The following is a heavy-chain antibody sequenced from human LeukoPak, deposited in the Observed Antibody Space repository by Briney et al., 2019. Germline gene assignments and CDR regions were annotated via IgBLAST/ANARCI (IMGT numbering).Heavy chain of an antibody. J-gene: IGHJ4*02. Sequence: SETLSLTCTVSGGSISSYYWSWIRQPPGKGLEWIGYIYYSGSTNYNPSLKSRVTISVDTSKNQFSLKLSSVTAADTAVYYCARESGSNGFPVDYWGQGTLVTVSS. CDR1: GGSISSYY. CDR2: IYYSGST. CDR3: ARESGSNGFPVDY. D-gene: IGHD2-8*01. V-gene: IGHV4-59*01.